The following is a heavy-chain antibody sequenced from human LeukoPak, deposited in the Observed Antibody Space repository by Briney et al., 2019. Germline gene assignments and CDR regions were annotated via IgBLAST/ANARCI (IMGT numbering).Heavy chain of an antibody. V-gene: IGHV4-59*12. D-gene: IGHD3-10*01. CDR3: ARTTRKDYYGSGSYYGWDFDY. J-gene: IGHJ4*02. CDR2: IYYSGYT. Sequence: GSLRLSCAASGFTFSSYEMNWVRQPPGKGLEWIGCIYYSGYTNYKSSLKSRVTISVDTSKNQFSLKLSSVTAADTAVYYCARTTRKDYYGSGSYYGWDFDYWGQGTLVTVSS. CDR1: GFTFSSYE.